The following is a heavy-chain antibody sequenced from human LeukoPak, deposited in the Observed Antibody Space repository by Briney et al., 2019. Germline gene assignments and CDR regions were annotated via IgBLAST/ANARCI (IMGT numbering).Heavy chain of an antibody. J-gene: IGHJ4*02. CDR1: GFTFSSYG. V-gene: IGHV3-33*01. D-gene: IGHD6-13*01. CDR3: ARDSFSSSGPYYFDY. Sequence: GRSLRLSCAASGFTFSSYGMHWVRQAPGKGLEWVAVIWYDGSNKYYADSVKGRFTISRDNSKNTLYLQMNSLRAEDTAVYYCARDSFSSSGPYYFDYWGQGTLVTVSS. CDR2: IWYDGSNK.